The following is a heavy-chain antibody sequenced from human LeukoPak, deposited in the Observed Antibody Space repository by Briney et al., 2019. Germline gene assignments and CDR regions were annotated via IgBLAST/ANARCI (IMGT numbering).Heavy chain of an antibody. CDR1: GFTFSSYG. V-gene: IGHV3-33*01. D-gene: IGHD6-6*01. CDR3: AGVGSSSSAGMDDY. Sequence: GGSLRLSCAASGFTFSSYGMHWVRQAPGKGLEWVAVIWYDGSNKYYADSVKGRFTISRDNSKNTLYLQMNSLRAEDTAVYYCAGVGSSSSAGMDDYWGQGTLVTVSS. J-gene: IGHJ4*02. CDR2: IWYDGSNK.